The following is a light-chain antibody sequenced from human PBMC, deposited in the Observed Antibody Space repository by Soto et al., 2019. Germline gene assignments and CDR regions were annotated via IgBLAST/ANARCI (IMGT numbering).Light chain of an antibody. J-gene: IGKJ1*01. CDR2: DAS. V-gene: IGKV1-33*01. Sequence: DIRMTQSPSSLSASVGDRVTITCQASQAINNYLHXYQQKPGKAPKLLIYDASNLEKGAPSRFSGSGFGTDFSFDISSLQPEDVGTYYCQHHHNLPHFGQGTKVDIK. CDR1: QAINNY. CDR3: QHHHNLPH.